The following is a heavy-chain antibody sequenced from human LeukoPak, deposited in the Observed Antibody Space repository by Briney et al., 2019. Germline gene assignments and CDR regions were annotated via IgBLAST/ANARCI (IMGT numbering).Heavy chain of an antibody. V-gene: IGHV1-46*01. J-gene: IGHJ4*02. CDR2: INPSGGST. CDR1: GYTFTSYY. D-gene: IGHD2-15*01. CDR3: ARGGDLLEDIVVVVAATGPLDY. Sequence: ASVTVSCKASGYTFTSYYMHWVRQAPGQGLEWMGIINPSGGSTSYAQKFQGRVTMTRDTSTSTVYMELSSLRSDDTAVYYCARGGDLLEDIVVVVAATGPLDYWGQGTLVTVSS.